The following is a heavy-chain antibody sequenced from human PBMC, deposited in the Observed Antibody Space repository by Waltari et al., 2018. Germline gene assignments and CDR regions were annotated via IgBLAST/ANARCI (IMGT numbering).Heavy chain of an antibody. Sequence: EVQLVESGGGLVQPEGSLRLSCPASGFTLSSFWMNWVRQTPGKGLEWVAGIKQDGSEKYYADSVKGRFTISRDNAKNSLYLQMNSLRAEDTAVYYCATSGWYCFDYWGQGTLVTVSS. D-gene: IGHD6-19*01. V-gene: IGHV3-7*01. CDR3: ATSGWYCFDY. J-gene: IGHJ4*02. CDR2: IKQDGSEK. CDR1: GFTLSSFW.